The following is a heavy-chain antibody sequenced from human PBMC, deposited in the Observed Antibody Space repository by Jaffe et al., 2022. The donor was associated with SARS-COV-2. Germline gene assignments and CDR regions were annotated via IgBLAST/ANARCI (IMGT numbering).Heavy chain of an antibody. V-gene: IGHV3-33*01. CDR1: GITFSSSG. CDR2: IWYDGSNE. Sequence: QVQLVESGGGVVQPGRSLRLSCVASGITFSSSGMHWVRQAPGKGLEWVALIWYDGSNEYYADSVKGRFTISRDNSKNTLYLHMNSLRAEDTAVYYCARGSSSYYDYWGQGTLVSVSS. CDR3: ARGSSSYYDY. D-gene: IGHD6-13*01. J-gene: IGHJ4*02.